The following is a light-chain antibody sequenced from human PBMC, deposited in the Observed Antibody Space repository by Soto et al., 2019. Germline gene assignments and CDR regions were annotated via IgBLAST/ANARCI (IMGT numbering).Light chain of an antibody. V-gene: IGKV3-20*01. CDR1: QSVASGY. J-gene: IGKJ1*01. CDR2: GAS. Sequence: ETVLTQSPGTLSLSAGERATLSCRASQSVASGYLVWYQQKPGQTPTVLIYGASTRAAGIPDRFSGSGSGTDFTLTMSRLEPEDFAVYYCQLYESSPTFGQGTKVDIK. CDR3: QLYESSPT.